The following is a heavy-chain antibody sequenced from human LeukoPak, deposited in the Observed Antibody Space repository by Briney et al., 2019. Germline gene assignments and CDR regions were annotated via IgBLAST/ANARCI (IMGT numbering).Heavy chain of an antibody. CDR1: GYSFTSYW. Sequence: GESLKISCKGSGYSFTSYWIGWVRQMPGKGLEWMGIIYPGDSDTRYSPSFQGQVTISADKSTSTAYMGLSSLRSEDTAVYYCARPSADYGSGSYYPFDYWGQGTLVTVSS. CDR3: ARPSADYGSGSYYPFDY. V-gene: IGHV5-51*01. CDR2: IYPGDSDT. D-gene: IGHD3-10*01. J-gene: IGHJ4*02.